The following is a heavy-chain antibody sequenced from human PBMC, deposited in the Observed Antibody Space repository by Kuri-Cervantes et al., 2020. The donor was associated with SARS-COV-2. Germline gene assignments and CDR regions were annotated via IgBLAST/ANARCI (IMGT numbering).Heavy chain of an antibody. CDR3: AKDIDTASVVVPAAINFDY. D-gene: IGHD2-2*02. V-gene: IGHV3-48*03. CDR1: GFTFSSYE. Sequence: GESLKISCAASGFTFSSYEMNWVRQAPGKGLEWVSYISSSGSTIYYADSVKGRFTISRDNAKNSLYLQMNSLRAEDTALYYCAKDIDTASVVVPAAINFDYWGQGTLVTVSS. J-gene: IGHJ4*02. CDR2: ISSSGSTI.